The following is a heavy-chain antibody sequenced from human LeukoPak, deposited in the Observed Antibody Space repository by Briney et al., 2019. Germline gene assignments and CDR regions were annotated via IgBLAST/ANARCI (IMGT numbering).Heavy chain of an antibody. J-gene: IGHJ3*02. Sequence: SETLSLTCTVSGASISSTTYYWGWIRQPPGKGLEWIGSIYYSGSTYYNPSLKSRVTISVDTSKNQFSLKLSSVTAADTAVYYCGRDFGARAFDIWGQGTVVSVSS. CDR1: GASISSTTYY. CDR2: IYYSGST. CDR3: GRDFGARAFDI. V-gene: IGHV4-39*02. D-gene: IGHD3-16*01.